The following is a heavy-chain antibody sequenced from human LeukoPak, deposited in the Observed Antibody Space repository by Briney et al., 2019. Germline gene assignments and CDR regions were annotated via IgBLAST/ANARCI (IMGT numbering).Heavy chain of an antibody. J-gene: IGHJ4*02. CDR3: ARGPIVVVPAANAHFDY. Sequence: SVKVSCKASGGTFSSYAISWVRQAPGQGIEWMGRIIPIFGIANYAQKFQGRVTITADKSTSTASMELSSLRSEDTAVYYCARGPIVVVPAANAHFDYWGQGTLVTVSS. V-gene: IGHV1-69*04. CDR1: GGTFSSYA. CDR2: IIPIFGIA. D-gene: IGHD2-2*01.